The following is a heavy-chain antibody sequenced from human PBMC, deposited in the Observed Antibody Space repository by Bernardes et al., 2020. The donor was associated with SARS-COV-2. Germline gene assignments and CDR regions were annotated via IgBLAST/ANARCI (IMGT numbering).Heavy chain of an antibody. CDR3: ATVFCSTTSCYNPSDPYYYYYGLDV. D-gene: IGHD2-2*01. J-gene: IGHJ6*02. V-gene: IGHV4-39*01. CDR2: IYYSGTT. CDR1: GGSISNSPYY. Sequence: TLSLTCTVSGGSISNSPYYWGWIRQPPGKGLEWIGSIYYSGTTSYNPSLKSRITISVDTSKNQFSLKLTSVTAADTAVYYCATVFCSTTSCYNPSDPYYYYYGLDVWGQGTTVTVSS.